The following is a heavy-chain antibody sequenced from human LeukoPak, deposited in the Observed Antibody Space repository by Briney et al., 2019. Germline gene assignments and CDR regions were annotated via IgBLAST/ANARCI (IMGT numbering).Heavy chain of an antibody. CDR1: GFTFSNYW. D-gene: IGHD5-12*01. Sequence: PGGSLRLSCEGSGFTFSNYWMSWVRQAPGKGLEWVANIQQHGSETYYGDSVKGRFTISRDNSKNTLYLQINSLRAEDTAVYYCARGQYSGYANWFDPWGQGTLVTVSS. CDR2: IQQHGSET. J-gene: IGHJ5*02. V-gene: IGHV3-7*01. CDR3: ARGQYSGYANWFDP.